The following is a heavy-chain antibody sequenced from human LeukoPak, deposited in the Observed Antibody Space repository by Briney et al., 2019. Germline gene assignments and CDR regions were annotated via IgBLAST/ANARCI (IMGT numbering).Heavy chain of an antibody. CDR2: INQDGSEK. V-gene: IGHV3-7*01. CDR3: ARGDLGRGWTFAC. CDR1: GFTFSSHW. J-gene: IGHJ4*02. D-gene: IGHD6-19*01. Sequence: GGSLRLSCAASGFTFSSHWMTWVRQAPGKGLEWVANINQDGSEKYYVDSVKGRFTISRDNTKNSLYPQMNSLRAEDTTVYYCARGDLGRGWTFACWGQGTLVTVSS.